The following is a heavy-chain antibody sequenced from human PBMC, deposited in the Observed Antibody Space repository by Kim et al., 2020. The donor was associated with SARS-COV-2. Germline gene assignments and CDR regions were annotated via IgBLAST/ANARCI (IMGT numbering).Heavy chain of an antibody. CDR1: GYTFTSYG. CDR3: ARTGDFWSGYYDNVPYYYYYYGMDV. Sequence: ASVKVSCKASGYTFTSYGISWVRQAPGQGLEWMGWISAYNGNTNYAQKLQGRVTMTTDTSTSTAYMELRSLRSDDTAVYYCARTGDFWSGYYDNVPYYYYYYGMDVWGQGTTVTVSS. J-gene: IGHJ6*02. CDR2: ISAYNGNT. D-gene: IGHD3-3*01. V-gene: IGHV1-18*01.